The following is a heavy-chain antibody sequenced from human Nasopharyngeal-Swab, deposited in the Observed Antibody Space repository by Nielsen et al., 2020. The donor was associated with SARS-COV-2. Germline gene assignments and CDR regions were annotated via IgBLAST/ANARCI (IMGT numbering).Heavy chain of an antibody. V-gene: IGHV3-30-3*01. Sequence: GGSLRLSCAASGFTFSSYAMHWVRQAPGKGLEWVAVISYDGSNKYYADSVKGRFTISRDNSKNTLYLQMNSLRAEDTAVYYCARDRRDSSGTHNWFDPWGQGTLVTVSS. CDR3: ARDRRDSSGTHNWFDP. D-gene: IGHD6-19*01. CDR2: ISYDGSNK. CDR1: GFTFSSYA. J-gene: IGHJ5*02.